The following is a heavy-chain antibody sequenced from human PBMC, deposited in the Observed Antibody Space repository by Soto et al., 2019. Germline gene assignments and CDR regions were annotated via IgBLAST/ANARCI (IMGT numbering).Heavy chain of an antibody. J-gene: IGHJ4*02. CDR2: IYPDDSDT. CDR3: ASSVLVTSTMNYFDL. D-gene: IGHD2-8*02. Sequence: GESLKISCQASGYSFSNFWIAWVRQMPGEGLEWLGIIYPDDSDTRYSPSFLGQVTVSADKSIKTTYLQWSSLKASDTAIYFCASSVLVTSTMNYFDLWGQGTLVTVSS. V-gene: IGHV5-51*01. CDR1: GYSFSNFW.